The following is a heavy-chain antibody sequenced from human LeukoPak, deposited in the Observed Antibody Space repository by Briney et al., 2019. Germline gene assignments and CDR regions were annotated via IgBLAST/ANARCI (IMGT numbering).Heavy chain of an antibody. CDR2: IYHSGNT. CDR1: GDSISSSKW. CDR3: ARQSYDYVWGSYLDY. V-gene: IGHV4-4*02. D-gene: IGHD3-16*01. J-gene: IGHJ4*02. Sequence: SGTLSLTCGVSGDSISSSKWWSRVRQPPGKGLEWIGEIYHSGNTNYNPSLKSRVTISVDKSKNQFSLILSSITAADTAVYYCARQSYDYVWGSYLDYWGQGTLVTVSS.